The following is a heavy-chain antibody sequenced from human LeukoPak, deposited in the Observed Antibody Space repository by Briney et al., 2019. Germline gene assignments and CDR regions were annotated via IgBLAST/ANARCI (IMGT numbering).Heavy chain of an antibody. Sequence: ASVKVSCKASGYTFTSYYMHWVRQAPGQGLEWMGIINPSGGSTSYAQKFQGRVTMTRDTSTSTVYMELSSLRSEDTAVYYCARVLIAAAGVGAFDIWGQGTMVTVSS. CDR1: GYTFTSYY. D-gene: IGHD6-13*01. V-gene: IGHV1-46*01. J-gene: IGHJ3*02. CDR2: INPSGGST. CDR3: ARVLIAAAGVGAFDI.